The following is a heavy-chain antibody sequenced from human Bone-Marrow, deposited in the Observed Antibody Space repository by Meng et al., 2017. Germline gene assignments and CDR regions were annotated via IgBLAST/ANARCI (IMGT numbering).Heavy chain of an antibody. CDR2: ISSSSSYI. Sequence: GESLKISCAASGFTFSSYSMNWVRQAPGKGLEWVSSISSSSSYIYYADSVKGRFTISRDNAKNSLYLQMNSLRAEDTAVYYCARDRSWYYYDSSGYYYDYWGQGTLVTVSS. D-gene: IGHD3-22*01. CDR3: ARDRSWYYYDSSGYYYDY. CDR1: GFTFSSYS. V-gene: IGHV3-21*01. J-gene: IGHJ4*02.